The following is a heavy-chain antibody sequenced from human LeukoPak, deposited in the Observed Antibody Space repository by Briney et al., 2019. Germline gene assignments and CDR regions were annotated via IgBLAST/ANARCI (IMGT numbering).Heavy chain of an antibody. D-gene: IGHD3-9*01. CDR1: GYTFTSYY. CDR2: INPSGGST. CDR3: AKAHILTGYDY. V-gene: IGHV1-46*01. Sequence: ASVKVSCKASGYTFTSYYMHWVRQAPGQELEWMGIINPSGGSTSYAQKFQGRVTMTRDTSTSTVYMELSSLRSEDTAVYYCAKAHILTGYDYWGQGTLVTVSS. J-gene: IGHJ4*02.